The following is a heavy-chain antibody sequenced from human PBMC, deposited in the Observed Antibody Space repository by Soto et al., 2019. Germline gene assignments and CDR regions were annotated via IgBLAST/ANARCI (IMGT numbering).Heavy chain of an antibody. J-gene: IGHJ4*02. CDR1: GFTFSTSW. Sequence: EVQLVESGGGLVQPGGSLRLSCAASGFTFSTSWMHWVRQAAGKGLVSVSRINSDASTTNYADSVKGRFTISRDNAKNTLYPQMDSLTADDTAAYYCARGPSGWFGYDYWGQGTLVTVSS. CDR3: ARGPSGWFGYDY. D-gene: IGHD6-19*01. V-gene: IGHV3-74*01. CDR2: INSDASTT.